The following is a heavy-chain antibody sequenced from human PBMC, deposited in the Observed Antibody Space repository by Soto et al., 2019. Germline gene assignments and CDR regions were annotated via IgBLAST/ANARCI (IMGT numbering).Heavy chain of an antibody. CDR1: GGSISSGGYS. CDR3: ARDHLEGNWFDP. Sequence: QLQLQESGSGLVRPSQTLSLTCAVSGGSISSGGYSWNWIRQPPGKGLEWIGYIYHSGSTLYNPYFRSRATISVDKSKNQFSLKLSSVTASDTAVYYCARDHLEGNWFDPWGQGTLVTVSS. J-gene: IGHJ5*02. V-gene: IGHV4-30-2*01. CDR2: IYHSGST.